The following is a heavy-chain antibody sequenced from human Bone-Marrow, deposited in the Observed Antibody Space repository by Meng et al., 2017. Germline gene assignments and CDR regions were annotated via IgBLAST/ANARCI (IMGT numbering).Heavy chain of an antibody. CDR2: IWYDGSNK. CDR1: GVTFSGYG. J-gene: IGHJ4*02. D-gene: IGHD4-23*01. Sequence: QVQWLGCGGGWVQPGGPLRLSCAAAGVTFSGYGMHWVRQAPGKGLEWVAVIWYDGSNKYYADSVKGRFTISRDNSKNTLYLQMNSLRAEDTAVYYCARADYGGFLDYWGQGTLVTVSS. CDR3: ARADYGGFLDY. V-gene: IGHV3-33*01.